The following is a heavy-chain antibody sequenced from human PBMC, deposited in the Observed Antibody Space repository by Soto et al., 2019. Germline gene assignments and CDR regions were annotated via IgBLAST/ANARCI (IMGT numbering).Heavy chain of an antibody. CDR3: ARRYSSSFDY. J-gene: IGHJ4*02. Sequence: PGGSLRLSCGASGFTVSSYYMSWVRQAPGKGLEWVSVIYSGGSTYYADSVKGRFTISRDNSKNTLYFEMNSLRAEDTAVYYCARRYSSSFDYWGQGTLVTVSS. D-gene: IGHD6-13*01. CDR1: GFTVSSYY. V-gene: IGHV3-66*01. CDR2: IYSGGST.